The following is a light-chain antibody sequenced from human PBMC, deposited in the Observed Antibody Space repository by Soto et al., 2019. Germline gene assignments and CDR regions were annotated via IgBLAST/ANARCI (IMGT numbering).Light chain of an antibody. CDR1: SSDVGGFDH. J-gene: IGLJ1*01. CDR3: NSLTTTNTYV. Sequence: QSALTQPASVSVSPGQSITSSCTGASSDVGGFDHVSWYQQHPGKVPRLLIYDVSSRPSGVSARFSGSKSGNTASLTLSCLHAEDEADYYCNSLTTTNTYVFGTGTELTV. V-gene: IGLV2-14*03. CDR2: DVS.